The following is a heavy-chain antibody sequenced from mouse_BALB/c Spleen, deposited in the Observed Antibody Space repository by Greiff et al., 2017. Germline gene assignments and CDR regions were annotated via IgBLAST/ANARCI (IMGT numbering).Heavy chain of an antibody. CDR3: ARVADGYYVGFAY. CDR1: GFSLTGYG. D-gene: IGHD2-3*01. V-gene: IGHV2-6-7*01. Sequence: QVQLKESGPGLVAPSQSLSITCTVSGFSLTGYGVNWVRQPPGKGLEWLGMIWGDGSTDYNSALKSRLSISKDNSKSQVFLKMNSLQTDDTARYYCARVADGYYVGFAYWGQGTLVTVSA. J-gene: IGHJ3*01. CDR2: IWGDGST.